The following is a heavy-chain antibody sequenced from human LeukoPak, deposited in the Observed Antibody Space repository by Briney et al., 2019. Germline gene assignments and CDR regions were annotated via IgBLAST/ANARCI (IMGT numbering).Heavy chain of an antibody. D-gene: IGHD3-10*01. J-gene: IGHJ6*02. CDR1: GFTFSSYW. V-gene: IGHV3-7*03. CDR3: ARGTYGSGILYYGMDV. Sequence: PGGSLRLSCAASGFTFSSYWMSWVRQAPGKGLEWVANIKQDGSEKYYVDSVKGRFTISGDNAKNSLYLQMNSLRAEDTAVYYCARGTYGSGILYYGMDVWGQGTTVTVSS. CDR2: IKQDGSEK.